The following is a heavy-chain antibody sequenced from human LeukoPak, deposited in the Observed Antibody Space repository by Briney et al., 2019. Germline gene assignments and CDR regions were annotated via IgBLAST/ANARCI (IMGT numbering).Heavy chain of an antibody. CDR2: ILEDGSRQ. D-gene: IGHD6-25*01. CDR3: ARVQGGGYRTADF. CDR1: GFTFNNCM. V-gene: IGHV3-30*04. J-gene: IGHJ4*02. Sequence: GGSLRLSCAASGFTFNNCMMHWVRQAPGKGLDWVAVILEDGSRQYYADSVKGRFTISRDNSKNILFLEMNSLRSEDTAMYYCARVQGGGYRTADFWGQGTLVTVSS.